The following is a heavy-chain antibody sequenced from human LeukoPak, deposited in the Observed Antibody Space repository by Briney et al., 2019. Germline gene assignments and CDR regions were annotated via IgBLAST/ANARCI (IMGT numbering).Heavy chain of an antibody. J-gene: IGHJ5*02. CDR3: ARDLAAAGTWFDP. CDR1: GFTFSSYG. Sequence: GTSLRLSCAASGFTFSSYGMHWVRQAPGKGLEWVAVIWYDTSNKYYADSVKGRFTISRDNSKNTLYLQMNSLRAEDTAVYYCARDLAAAGTWFDPWGQGTLVTVSS. CDR2: IWYDTSNK. V-gene: IGHV3-33*01. D-gene: IGHD6-13*01.